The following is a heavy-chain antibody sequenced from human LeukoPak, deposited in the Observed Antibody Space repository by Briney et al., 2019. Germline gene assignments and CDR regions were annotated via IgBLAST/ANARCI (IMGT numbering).Heavy chain of an antibody. CDR3: ASHALVTAISTYNWFDP. Sequence: PSETLSLTCAVYGGSFSGYYWSWIRQPPGKGLEWIGEINHSGSTNYNPSLKSRVTISVDTSKNQFSLKLSSVTAADTAVYYCASHALVTAISTYNWFDPWGQGTLVTVSS. J-gene: IGHJ5*02. D-gene: IGHD2-21*02. V-gene: IGHV4-34*01. CDR2: INHSGST. CDR1: GGSFSGYY.